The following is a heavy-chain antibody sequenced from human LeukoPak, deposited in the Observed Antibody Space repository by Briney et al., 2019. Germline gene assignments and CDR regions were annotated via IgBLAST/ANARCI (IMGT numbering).Heavy chain of an antibody. CDR1: GFTFSSYE. Sequence: GGPLRLSCAASGFTFSSYEMNWVRQAPGKGLEWVSYISSSGSTIYYADSVKGRFTISRDNAKNSLYLQMNSLRAEDTAVYYCARAAVTFRRYFDWSPPAYWGQGTLVTVSS. CDR3: ARAAVTFRRYFDWSPPAY. D-gene: IGHD3-9*01. J-gene: IGHJ4*02. V-gene: IGHV3-48*03. CDR2: ISSSGSTI.